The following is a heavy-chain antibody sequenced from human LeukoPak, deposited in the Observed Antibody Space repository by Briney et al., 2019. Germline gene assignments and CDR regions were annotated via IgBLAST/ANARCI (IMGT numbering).Heavy chain of an antibody. CDR1: GFTFSSYS. J-gene: IGHJ4*02. Sequence: HPGGSLRLSCAASGFTFSSYSMNWVRQAPGKGLEWVSSISSSSSYIYYADSVKGRFTISRDNAKNSLYLQMNSLRAEDTAVYYCARGSRQLDYYDSSGYSPGYWGQGTLVTVSS. CDR2: ISSSSSYI. CDR3: ARGSRQLDYYDSSGYSPGY. D-gene: IGHD3-22*01. V-gene: IGHV3-21*01.